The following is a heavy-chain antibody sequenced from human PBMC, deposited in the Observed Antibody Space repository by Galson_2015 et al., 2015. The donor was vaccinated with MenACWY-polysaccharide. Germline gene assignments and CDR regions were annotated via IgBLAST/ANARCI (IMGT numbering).Heavy chain of an antibody. J-gene: IGHJ4*02. V-gene: IGHV1-69*04. CDR3: ARDLGSSSVAVDY. D-gene: IGHD6-6*01. CDR2: IIPILGIA. CDR1: GGTFSSYT. Sequence: SVKVSCKASGGTFSSYTISWVRQAPGQGLEWMGRIIPILGIANYAQKFQGRVTITADKSTSTAYMELSSLRSEDTAVYYCARDLGSSSVAVDYWGQGTLVTVSS.